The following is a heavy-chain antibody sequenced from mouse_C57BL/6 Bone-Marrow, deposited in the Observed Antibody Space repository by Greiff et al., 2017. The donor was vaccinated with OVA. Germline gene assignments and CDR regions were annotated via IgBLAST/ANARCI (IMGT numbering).Heavy chain of an antibody. CDR2: IRPNGGST. CDR3: ARPYYGSPSHAWVSC. J-gene: IGHJ3*01. V-gene: IGHV1-64*01. Sequence: VQLQQPGAELVKPGASVKFSCKASGYTFTSYSMSWVRQTPGQGLEWVGMIRPNGGSTNYTETVKGKATLTVDNSCSTAYLQLSSLTSEDSAVYYCARPYYGSPSHAWVSCRGKGTLVTV. CDR1: GYTFTSYS. D-gene: IGHD1-1*01.